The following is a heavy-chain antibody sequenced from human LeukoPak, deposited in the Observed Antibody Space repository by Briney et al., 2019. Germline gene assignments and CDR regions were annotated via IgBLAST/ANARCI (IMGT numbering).Heavy chain of an antibody. J-gene: IGHJ4*02. CDR2: IYSGGST. CDR1: GFTVSSNY. Sequence: GGSLRLSCAASGFTVSSNYMSWVRQAPGKGLEWVSVIYSGGSTYYADSVKGRFTISRDNSKNTLYLQMNSLRAEDTAVYYCARGINIVGADFDYWGQGTLVTVSS. CDR3: ARGINIVGADFDY. D-gene: IGHD1-26*01. V-gene: IGHV3-53*01.